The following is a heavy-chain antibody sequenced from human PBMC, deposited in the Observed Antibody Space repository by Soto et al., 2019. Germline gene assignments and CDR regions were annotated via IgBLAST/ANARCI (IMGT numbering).Heavy chain of an antibody. V-gene: IGHV3-21*01. D-gene: IGHD2-21*02. CDR1: GFAFSTFS. CDR2: IGTRGDI. Sequence: GGSLRLSCAASGFAFSTFSMHWVRQAPGKGLEWVSSIGTRGDIYYADSVKGRFTISRDNAKNSLSLQMTSLRAEDTGVYYCAREETAWPLAYGLDVWGQGTTVTVS. J-gene: IGHJ6*02. CDR3: AREETAWPLAYGLDV.